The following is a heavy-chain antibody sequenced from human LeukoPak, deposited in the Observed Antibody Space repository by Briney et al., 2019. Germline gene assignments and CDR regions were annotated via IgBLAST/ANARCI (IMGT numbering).Heavy chain of an antibody. V-gene: IGHV4-34*01. CDR3: AKEGTMVRGVYYYYYYMDV. CDR2: INHSGST. CDR1: GGSISGYY. J-gene: IGHJ6*03. D-gene: IGHD3-10*01. Sequence: PSETLPLTRAVYGGSISGYYWSWIRQPPGKGLEWIGEINHSGSTNYNPSLKSRVTISVDTSKNQFSLKLSSVTAADTAVYYCAKEGTMVRGVYYYYYYMDVWGKGTTVTISS.